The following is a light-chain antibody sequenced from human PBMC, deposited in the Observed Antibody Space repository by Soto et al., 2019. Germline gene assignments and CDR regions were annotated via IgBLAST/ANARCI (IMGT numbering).Light chain of an antibody. CDR1: QSISSY. J-gene: IGKJ2*01. CDR2: VAS. Sequence: DIQMTQSPSSLSASVGDRVTITCRASQSISSYLNWYQQKPGKAPKLLMYVASSLHSGVPSRFSGDGSGTDFTLTISSLQPEDFATYYCQQGFSSPYTFGQGTNLEIK. CDR3: QQGFSSPYT. V-gene: IGKV1-39*01.